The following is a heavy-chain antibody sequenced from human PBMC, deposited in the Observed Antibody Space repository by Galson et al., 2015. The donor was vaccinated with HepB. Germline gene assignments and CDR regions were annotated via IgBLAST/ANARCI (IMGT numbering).Heavy chain of an antibody. CDR2: IVVGSGNT. CDR1: GFTFTSSA. V-gene: IGHV1-58*02. J-gene: IGHJ3*02. Sequence: SVKVSCKASGFTFTSSAMQWVRQARGQRLEWIGWIVVGSGNTNYAQKFQERVTITRDMSTSTAYMELSSLRSEDTAVYYCAADRDTMIQDAFDIWGQGTMVTVSS. D-gene: IGHD3-22*01. CDR3: AADRDTMIQDAFDI.